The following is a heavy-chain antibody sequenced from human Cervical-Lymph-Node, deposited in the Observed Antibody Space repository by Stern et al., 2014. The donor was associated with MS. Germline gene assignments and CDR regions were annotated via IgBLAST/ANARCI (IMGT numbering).Heavy chain of an antibody. D-gene: IGHD2-2*01. CDR1: GYSFNTHW. J-gene: IGHJ5*01. CDR2: ISPGDSDI. V-gene: IGHV5-51*03. CDR3: FDS. Sequence: EVQLVQSGPEVKKPGESLKISCKGSGYSFNTHWTGWVRQMPGKGLEWMGIISPGDSDIRYSPSFQGQVTISADKSISTAYLQWSSLKASDTANPAWFDSWGQGTLVTVSS.